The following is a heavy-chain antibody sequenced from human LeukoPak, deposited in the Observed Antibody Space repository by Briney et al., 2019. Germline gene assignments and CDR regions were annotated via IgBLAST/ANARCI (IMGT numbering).Heavy chain of an antibody. CDR3: ARGMEPYYYMDV. CDR1: GYTFNGYY. Sequence: ASVKVSCKASGYTFNGYYMHWVRQAPGQGLEWMGWINPNSGGTNYAQKFQGRVAMTRDTSISTAYMELSRLRSDDTAVYYCARGMEPYYYMDVWGKGTTVTVSS. D-gene: IGHD1-26*01. J-gene: IGHJ6*03. CDR2: INPNSGGT. V-gene: IGHV1-2*02.